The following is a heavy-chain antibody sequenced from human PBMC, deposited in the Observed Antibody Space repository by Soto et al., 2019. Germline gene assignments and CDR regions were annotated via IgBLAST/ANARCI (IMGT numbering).Heavy chain of an antibody. CDR1: GFTFRIYT. CDR2: ISSSTSTSRSNI. Sequence: PGGSLRLSCAASGFTFRIYTMNWVRQAPGKGLEWVSSISSSTSTSRSNIYNADSVKGRFTISRDDAENSLYLQMNSLRAEDTAVYYCARSIIATGIDSWGQGTLVTVSS. V-gene: IGHV3-21*01. CDR3: ARSIIATGIDS. J-gene: IGHJ4*02. D-gene: IGHD6-13*01.